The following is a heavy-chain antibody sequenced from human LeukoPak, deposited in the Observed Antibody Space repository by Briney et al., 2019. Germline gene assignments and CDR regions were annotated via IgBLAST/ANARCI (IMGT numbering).Heavy chain of an antibody. V-gene: IGHV4-59*12. CDR2: IYYSGST. CDR3: ARVQYSSSWPDY. D-gene: IGHD6-13*01. CDR1: GGSISSYY. J-gene: IGHJ4*02. Sequence: SETLSLTCTVSGGSISSYYWSWIRQPPGKGLEWIGFIYYSGSTNYIPSLKSRVTISVDTSKNQFSLKLSSVTAADTAVYYCARVQYSSSWPDYWGQGTLVTVSS.